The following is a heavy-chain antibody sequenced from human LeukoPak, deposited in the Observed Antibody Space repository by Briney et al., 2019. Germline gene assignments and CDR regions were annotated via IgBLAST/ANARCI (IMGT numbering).Heavy chain of an antibody. Sequence: PSDTLSLTCAVYGGSFSGYYWSWIRHPPGKGLEWIGEINHSGSTNYNPSLKSRVTISVDTSRNQFSLKLSSVTAADTAVYYCARGRRSIAAAGNNAFDIWGQGTMVTVSS. V-gene: IGHV4-34*01. J-gene: IGHJ3*02. CDR3: ARGRRSIAAAGNNAFDI. D-gene: IGHD6-13*01. CDR2: INHSGST. CDR1: GGSFSGYY.